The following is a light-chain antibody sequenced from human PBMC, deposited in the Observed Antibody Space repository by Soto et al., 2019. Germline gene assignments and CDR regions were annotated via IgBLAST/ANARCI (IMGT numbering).Light chain of an antibody. CDR3: RSYAASTTVL. V-gene: IGLV2-18*02. Sequence: QSALTQPPSVSGSPGQSVTISCIGSSSDVGTYDRVSWYQAPPGTAPKLIIYEVHYRPSGVPDRFSGSKSGNTASLTISGLHDEDEADYYCRSYAASTTVLFGGGTQLTVL. J-gene: IGLJ2*01. CDR2: EVH. CDR1: SSDVGTYDR.